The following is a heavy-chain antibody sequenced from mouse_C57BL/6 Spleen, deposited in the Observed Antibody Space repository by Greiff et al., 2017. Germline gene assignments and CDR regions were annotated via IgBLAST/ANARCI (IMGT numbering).Heavy chain of an antibody. Sequence: VQLQQPGAELVRPGSSVKLSCKASGYTFTSYWMHWVKQRPIQGLEWIGNIDPSDSETHYNQKFKDKATLTVDKSSSTAYMQLSSLTSEDSAVYYCARSERGYYFDYWGQGTTLTVAS. CDR2: IDPSDSET. J-gene: IGHJ2*01. CDR3: ARSERGYYFDY. V-gene: IGHV1-52*01. CDR1: GYTFTSYW.